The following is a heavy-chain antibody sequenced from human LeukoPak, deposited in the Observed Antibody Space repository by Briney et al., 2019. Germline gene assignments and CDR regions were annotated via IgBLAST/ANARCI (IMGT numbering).Heavy chain of an antibody. Sequence: GGSLRLSCAASGFTFSRYGMHWVRQAPGKGLERVAVISTDGSQKFYADSVKGRFTVSRDNSKNTLYLQMSSLTAEDTAVYYCAKVVVAGTHYFDYWGQGTLVTVSP. CDR1: GFTFSRYG. CDR2: ISTDGSQK. CDR3: AKVVVAGTHYFDY. V-gene: IGHV3-30*18. D-gene: IGHD6-19*01. J-gene: IGHJ4*02.